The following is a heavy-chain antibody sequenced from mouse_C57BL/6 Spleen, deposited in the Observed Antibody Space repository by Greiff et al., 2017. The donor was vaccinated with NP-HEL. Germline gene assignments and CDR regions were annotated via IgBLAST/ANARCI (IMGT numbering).Heavy chain of an antibody. CDR1: GFTFSDYY. D-gene: IGHD1-1*01. CDR2: ISNGGGST. CDR3: ARHGVYYGSSPAWFAY. Sequence: EVQLQESGGGLVQPGGSLKLSCAASGFTFSDYYMYWVRQTPEKRLEWVAYISNGGGSTYYPDTVKGRFTISRDNAKNTLYLQMSRLKSEDTAMYYCARHGVYYGSSPAWFAYWGQGTLVTVSA. V-gene: IGHV5-12*01. J-gene: IGHJ3*01.